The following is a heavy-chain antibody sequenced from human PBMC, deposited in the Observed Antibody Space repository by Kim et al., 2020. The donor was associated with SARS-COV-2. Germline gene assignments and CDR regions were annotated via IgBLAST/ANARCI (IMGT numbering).Heavy chain of an antibody. D-gene: IGHD6-19*01. CDR1: GYNFISYW. CDR3: ARQGSSGFLH. V-gene: IGHV5-51*01. J-gene: IGHJ4*02. Sequence: GESLKISCKASGYNFISYWIGWVRQMPGKGLEWMGIIYAGDSETRYSPSFQGQVTISVDTSISTAYLQWGSMKASDTAIYYCARQGSSGFLHWGQGTLVTVSS. CDR2: IYAGDSET.